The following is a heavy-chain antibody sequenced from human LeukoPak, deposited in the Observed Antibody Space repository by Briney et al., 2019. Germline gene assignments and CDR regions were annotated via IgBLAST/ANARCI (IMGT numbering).Heavy chain of an antibody. Sequence: PGESLQISCKGSGSSFTSYWIGWVRQVPGKGLEGRGIIYPGDSDTRYSPSFQGQVTISADKSISTAYPQWRSLKASDTAMYYCARRAGGPNYSNRNFDYWGQGTLVTVSS. CDR3: ARRAGGPNYSNRNFDY. D-gene: IGHD4-11*01. CDR1: GSSFTSYW. V-gene: IGHV5-51*01. CDR2: IYPGDSDT. J-gene: IGHJ4*02.